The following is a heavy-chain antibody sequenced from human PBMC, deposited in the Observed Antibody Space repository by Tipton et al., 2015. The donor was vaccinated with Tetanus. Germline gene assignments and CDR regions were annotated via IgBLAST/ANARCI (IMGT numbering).Heavy chain of an antibody. D-gene: IGHD3-10*01. CDR2: ISSGDTYI. J-gene: IGHJ3*02. V-gene: IGHV3-21*01. CDR3: ARSLVRGPFDM. CDR1: GFSFDTYS. Sequence: SLRLSCAASGFSFDTYSMNWVRQAPGKGLEWVSLISSGDTYIHYADSVRGRFTISRDNAKNSLFLQMNSLTVDDTGVYFCARSLVRGPFDMWGQGTLVTVSS.